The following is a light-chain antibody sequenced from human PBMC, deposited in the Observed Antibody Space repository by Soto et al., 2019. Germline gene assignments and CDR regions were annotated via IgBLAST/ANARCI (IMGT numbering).Light chain of an antibody. Sequence: IVLTQSPGTLSLFPGEGATLSCRASQSVSSSYFAWYQRKPGQAPRLLIYGASSRATGIPDRFSGGGSGTDFTLTISSLQPEDFATYYCQQSYSAPLTFGGGTKVDIK. CDR3: QQSYSAPLT. V-gene: IGKV3-20*01. CDR1: QSVSSSY. CDR2: GAS. J-gene: IGKJ4*01.